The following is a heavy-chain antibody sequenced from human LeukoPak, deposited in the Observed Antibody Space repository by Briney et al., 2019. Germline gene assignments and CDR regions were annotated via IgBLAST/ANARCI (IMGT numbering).Heavy chain of an antibody. V-gene: IGHV3-23*01. CDR3: AKDGTPDYSGHRDAFDI. CDR2: ISGSGGST. Sequence: GGSLRLSCAASGFTFSSYAMSWVRQAPGKGLEWVSAISGSGGSTYYADSVKGRFTISRDNSKNTLYLQMNSLRAEDTAVYYCAKDGTPDYSGHRDAFDIWGQGTMVTVSS. J-gene: IGHJ3*02. CDR1: GFTFSSYA. D-gene: IGHD4-11*01.